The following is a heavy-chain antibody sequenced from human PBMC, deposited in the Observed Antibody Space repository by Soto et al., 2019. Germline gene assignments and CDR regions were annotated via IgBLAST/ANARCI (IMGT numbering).Heavy chain of an antibody. D-gene: IGHD2-15*01. CDR1: GGTFSSYA. J-gene: IGHJ6*02. CDR2: IIPIFGTA. V-gene: IGHV1-69*01. Sequence: QVQLVQSGAEVKKPGSSVKVSCKASGGTFSSYAISWVRQAPGQGLEWMGGIIPIFGTANYAQKFQGRVTITADESTSTAYMELSSLRSEDTAVYYCASYCSGGSCYPYYYYGMDVWGQGTKVTVSS. CDR3: ASYCSGGSCYPYYYYGMDV.